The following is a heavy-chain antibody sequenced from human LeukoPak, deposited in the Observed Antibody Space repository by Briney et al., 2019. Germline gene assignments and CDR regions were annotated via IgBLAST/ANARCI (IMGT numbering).Heavy chain of an antibody. CDR1: GGSISSYY. V-gene: IGHV4-4*07. CDR3: ARDSHVWGRGYYGMDV. J-gene: IGHJ6*02. CDR2: IDSSGRT. D-gene: IGHD3-16*01. Sequence: PSETLSLTCTVSGGSISSYYWSWIRQPVGKGLECIGRIDSSGRTNYNPSLKSRVTMLVDTSKNQFSLKLSSVTAADTAVYYCARDSHVWGRGYYGMDVWGQGTTVTVSS.